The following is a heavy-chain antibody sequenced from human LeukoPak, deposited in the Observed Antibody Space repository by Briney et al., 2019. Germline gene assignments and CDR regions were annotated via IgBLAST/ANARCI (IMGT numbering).Heavy chain of an antibody. CDR1: GFTFSSYG. J-gene: IGHJ5*02. CDR2: IRYDGSNK. CDR3: ATTPGAPPDDYSGSYYAT. Sequence: GSLRLSCAASGFTFSSYGMHWVRQAPGKGLEWVAFIRYDGSNKYYADSVKGRFTISRDNSKNTLYLQMNSLRAEDTAVYYCATTPGAPPDDYSGSYYATWGQGTLVTVSS. V-gene: IGHV3-30*02. D-gene: IGHD1-26*01.